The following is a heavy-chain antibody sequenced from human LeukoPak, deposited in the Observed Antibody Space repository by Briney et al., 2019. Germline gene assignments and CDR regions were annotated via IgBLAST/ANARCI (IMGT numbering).Heavy chain of an antibody. CDR1: GFTFSSYA. J-gene: IGHJ4*02. V-gene: IGHV3-30*04. CDR2: ISYDGNNK. Sequence: GRSLRLSCAASGFTFSSYAMHWVRQAPGKGPEWVAVISYDGNNKYYADSVKGRFTISRDNSKNTLFLQMNSLRAEDTAVYYCAKGKVSPLRYFDWLSPDYWGQGTLVTVSS. D-gene: IGHD3-9*01. CDR3: AKGKVSPLRYFDWLSPDY.